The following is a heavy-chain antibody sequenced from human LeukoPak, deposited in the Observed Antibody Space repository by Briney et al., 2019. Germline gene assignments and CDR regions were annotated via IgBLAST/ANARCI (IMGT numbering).Heavy chain of an antibody. CDR2: IYTSGST. CDR1: GGSFSGYY. V-gene: IGHV4-59*10. CDR3: ARSGYSYGYSFDY. J-gene: IGHJ4*02. D-gene: IGHD5-18*01. Sequence: WETLSLTCAVYGGSFSGYYWSWIRQPAGKGLEWIGRIYTSGSTNYNPSLKSRVTMSVDTSKNQFSLKLSSVTAADTAVYYCARSGYSYGYSFDYWGQGTLVTVSS.